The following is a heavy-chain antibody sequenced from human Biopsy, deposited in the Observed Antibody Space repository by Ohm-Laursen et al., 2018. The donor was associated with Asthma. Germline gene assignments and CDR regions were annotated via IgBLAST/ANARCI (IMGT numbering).Heavy chain of an antibody. CDR1: PGYINDYY. Sequence: PSDTLSLTCTVSPGYINDYYWNWIRQFPGKGLEWIGYVHSSGSTRFNPSLKSRVTVSVDTSVDQVSLKLSSVSAADTAIYYCARATSTWSQSGPHFFDHWGPGTLVTVSS. V-gene: IGHV4-59*07. CDR3: ARATSTWSQSGPHFFDH. J-gene: IGHJ5*02. D-gene: IGHD6-13*01. CDR2: VHSSGST.